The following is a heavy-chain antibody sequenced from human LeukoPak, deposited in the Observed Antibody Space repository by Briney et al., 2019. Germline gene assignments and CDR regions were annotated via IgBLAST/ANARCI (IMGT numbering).Heavy chain of an antibody. Sequence: GESLKISCKGSGYSFTSYWIGWVRQMPGKGLEWMGIIYSGDSDTRYSPSFQGQVTISADKSISTAYLQWSSLKASDTAMYYCARLKTYYYDSSGYNLFDYWGQGTLVTVSS. CDR3: ARLKTYYYDSSGYNLFDY. V-gene: IGHV5-51*01. D-gene: IGHD3-22*01. CDR2: IYSGDSDT. CDR1: GYSFTSYW. J-gene: IGHJ4*02.